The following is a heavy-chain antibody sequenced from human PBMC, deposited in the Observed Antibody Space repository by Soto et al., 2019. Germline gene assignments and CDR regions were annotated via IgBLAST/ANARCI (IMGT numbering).Heavy chain of an antibody. V-gene: IGHV3-7*01. CDR3: ARDPRPSPFDY. CDR1: GFTFSSYC. Sequence: GGSLRLSCSASGFTFSSYCMSWVRQAPGKGLEWVANIKQDGSEKYYVDSVKGRFTISRDNAKNSLYLQMNSLRAEDTAVYYCARDPRPSPFDYWGQGTLVTVSS. J-gene: IGHJ4*02. CDR2: IKQDGSEK.